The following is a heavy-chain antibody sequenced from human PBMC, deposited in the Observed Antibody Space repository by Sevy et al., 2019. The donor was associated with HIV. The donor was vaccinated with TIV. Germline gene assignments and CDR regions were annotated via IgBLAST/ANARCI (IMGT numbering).Heavy chain of an antibody. Sequence: ASVKVSCKASGYTFTAYYMHWVRQAPGQGLEWMGRINPKSGGTNYAQKFQGRVTMTRDTSISTAYMELSRLRSDDTAVYYCAREPTVAWSTFGDYRGQGTLVTVSS. CDR3: AREPTVAWSTFGDY. J-gene: IGHJ4*02. CDR1: GYTFTAYY. D-gene: IGHD6-19*01. V-gene: IGHV1-2*06. CDR2: INPKSGGT.